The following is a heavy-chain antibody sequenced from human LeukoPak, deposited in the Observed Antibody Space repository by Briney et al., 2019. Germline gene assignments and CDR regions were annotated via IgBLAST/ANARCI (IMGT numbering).Heavy chain of an antibody. CDR3: ARGFFAVALDL. Sequence: SETLSLTCTVSGGSFTSNTYYWNWIRLSAGKGLEWIGRVYMSATTDYASVTPDYHPSLKGRVTISVDTSKNRLSLNLTSVTAAETAIYYCARGFFAVALDLWGQGTMVSVSS. CDR2: VYMSATTDYASVTP. D-gene: IGHD3-3*01. J-gene: IGHJ3*01. CDR1: GGSFTSNTYY. V-gene: IGHV4-61*02.